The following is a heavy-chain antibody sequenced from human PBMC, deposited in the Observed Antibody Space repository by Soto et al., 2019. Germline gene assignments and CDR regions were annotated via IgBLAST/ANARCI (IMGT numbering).Heavy chain of an antibody. V-gene: IGHV5-51*01. Sequence: GESLKTYCYSPGYTFIYFWVAWVRQVPGKGLEWMGVIYPGASDIRYSPSFDGHVPISTDKSTNTAYLQWSSLEAADTAIYYWARQVYSRGSEYAAFDFWGPGTLVTVSS. J-gene: IGHJ4*02. D-gene: IGHD3-10*01. CDR3: ARQVYSRGSEYAAFDF. CDR1: GYTFIYFW. CDR2: IYPGASDI.